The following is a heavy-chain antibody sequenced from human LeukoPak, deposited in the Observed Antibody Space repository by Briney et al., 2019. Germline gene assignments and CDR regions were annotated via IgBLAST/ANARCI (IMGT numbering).Heavy chain of an antibody. CDR3: ARDHPLQAFDY. CDR1: GYTFTSYG. CDR2: IIPIFGTA. J-gene: IGHJ4*02. D-gene: IGHD4-11*01. Sequence: SVKVSCKASGYTFTSYGISWVRQAPGQGLEWMGGIIPIFGTANYAQKFQGRVTITTDESTSTAYIELSSLRSEDTAVYYCARDHPLQAFDYWGQGTLVTVSS. V-gene: IGHV1-69*05.